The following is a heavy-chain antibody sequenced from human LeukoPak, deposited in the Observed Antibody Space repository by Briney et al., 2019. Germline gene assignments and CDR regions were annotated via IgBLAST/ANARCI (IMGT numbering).Heavy chain of an antibody. J-gene: IGHJ4*02. CDR3: ARDIDSSSGAFDY. CDR1: GYTFTSYD. V-gene: IGHV1-18*01. CDR2: MNPNSGNT. D-gene: IGHD6-6*01. Sequence: ASVKVSCKASGYTFTSYDINWVRQATGQGLEWMGWMNPNSGNTNYAQKLQGRVTMTTDTSTSTAYMELRSLRSDDTAVYYCARDIDSSSGAFDYWGQGTLVTVSS.